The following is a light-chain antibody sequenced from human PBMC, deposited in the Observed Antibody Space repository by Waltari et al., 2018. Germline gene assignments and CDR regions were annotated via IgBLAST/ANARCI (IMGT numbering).Light chain of an antibody. V-gene: IGLV3-1*01. Sequence: SYELTQPPSVSVSPGQTASITCSGDKLGDKIICWYQQKSGQSPVLVIYQDTKRASGIPERFSGSNSGNTATLTISGTQAMDEADYYCQTWDSSPVVFGGGTKLTVL. CDR1: KLGDKI. J-gene: IGLJ2*01. CDR3: QTWDSSPVV. CDR2: QDT.